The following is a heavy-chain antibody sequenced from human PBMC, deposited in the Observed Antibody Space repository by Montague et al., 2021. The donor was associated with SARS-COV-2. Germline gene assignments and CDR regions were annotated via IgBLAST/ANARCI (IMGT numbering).Heavy chain of an antibody. Sequence: SLRLSCSASGFTFSSYSMNWVRQAPGKGLEWVSSISSSSYIYYAXSVKGRFTISRDNAKNSLYLQMNSLRAEDTAVYYCARETNWSYGSSFDYWGQGTLVTVSS. CDR1: GFTFSSYS. CDR3: ARETNWSYGSSFDY. V-gene: IGHV3-21*01. J-gene: IGHJ4*02. D-gene: IGHD1-26*01. CDR2: ISSSSYI.